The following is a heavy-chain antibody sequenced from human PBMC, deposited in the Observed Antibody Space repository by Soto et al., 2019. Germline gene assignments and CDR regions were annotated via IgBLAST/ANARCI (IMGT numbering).Heavy chain of an antibody. CDR3: ARSPDWGSTPKWFDP. CDR1: GCSISSGGYY. CDR2: IYYSGST. V-gene: IGHV4-31*03. J-gene: IGHJ5*02. Sequence: QVQLQESGPGLVKPSQTLSLTCTVSGCSISSGGYYWSWIRQHPGKGLEWIGYIYYSGSTYYNPSLKSRSTISVDTSKNQFSLKMSSVTAADTAVYYCARSPDWGSTPKWFDPWGQVTLVTGS. D-gene: IGHD7-27*01.